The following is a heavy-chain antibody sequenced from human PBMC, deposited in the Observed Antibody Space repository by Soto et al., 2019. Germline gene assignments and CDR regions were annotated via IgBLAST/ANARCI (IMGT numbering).Heavy chain of an antibody. Sequence: EVQLLESGGGFVQPGASLRLSCAASGFTFTNFDMRWFRQAPGKGLEWVSTISISGGRTDYADSVKGRFTISRDNSKNTLYLQISSLRAEDTAIYYCAKHDCGVAGCSGAYWGQGALVTVSS. CDR3: AKHDCGVAGCSGAY. D-gene: IGHD2-21*01. CDR2: ISISGGRT. CDR1: GFTFTNFD. V-gene: IGHV3-23*01. J-gene: IGHJ4*02.